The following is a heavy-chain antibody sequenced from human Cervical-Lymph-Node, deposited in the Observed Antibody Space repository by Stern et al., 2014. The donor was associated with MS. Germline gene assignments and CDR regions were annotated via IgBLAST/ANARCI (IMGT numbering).Heavy chain of an antibody. CDR2: IYYTGST. J-gene: IGHJ5*02. V-gene: IGHV4-61*01. CDR1: GASVNSGHYY. Sequence: VQLVESGPGLVKPSETLSLTCSVSGASVNSGHYYWTWIRQSAGKGLEWIGYIYYTGSTNYNLSLKSRVTIFADSSKNQFSLRLTSVTAADSAIYYCVRVHDYSDYFWFDPWGQGSLVIVSS. CDR3: VRVHDYSDYFWFDP. D-gene: IGHD4-11*01.